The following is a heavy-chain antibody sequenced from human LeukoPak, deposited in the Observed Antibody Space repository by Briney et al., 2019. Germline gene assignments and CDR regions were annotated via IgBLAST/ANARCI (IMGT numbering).Heavy chain of an antibody. CDR3: ARAADYYASGIFY. Sequence: GGSLRLSCAASGFTFSSYWMHWVRQAPGKGLVWVSRINTDGSTTTYADSVKGRFTISRDNAKNMLYLQMNSLRAEETAVYFCARAADYYASGIFYWGQGTLVTVSS. CDR1: GFTFSSYW. CDR2: INTDGSTT. D-gene: IGHD3-10*01. V-gene: IGHV3-74*01. J-gene: IGHJ4*02.